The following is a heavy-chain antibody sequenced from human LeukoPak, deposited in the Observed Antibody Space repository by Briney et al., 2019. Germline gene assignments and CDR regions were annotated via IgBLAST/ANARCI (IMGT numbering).Heavy chain of an antibody. D-gene: IGHD6-25*01. CDR3: ARDGTPTYSSGWVYMDV. V-gene: IGHV3-11*06. CDR2: ISASGTLT. Sequence: PSETLSLTCTVSGGSISSYYWSWIRQPPGKGLEWISYISASGTLTHYADSVEGRFAVSRDNARNSLYLQMNNLRGEDTAVYYCARDGTPTYSSGWVYMDVWGKGTTVTISS. J-gene: IGHJ6*04. CDR1: GGSISSYY.